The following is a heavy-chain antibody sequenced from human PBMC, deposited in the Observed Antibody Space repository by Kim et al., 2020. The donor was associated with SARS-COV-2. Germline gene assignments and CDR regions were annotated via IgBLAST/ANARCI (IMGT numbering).Heavy chain of an antibody. CDR2: LNKDGSTK. Sequence: GGSLRLSCAASGFTFSNYCMIWIRQAPGKGLEWVANLNKDGSTKYYVDSVKGRFAISRDNAQNSLYLQMNRLRAEDTAVYYCARGGRYIGSCEGGTGIDS. CDR3: ARGGRYIGSCEGGTGIDS. D-gene: IGHD2-15*01. CDR1: GFTFSNYC. J-gene: IGHJ5*01. V-gene: IGHV3-7*03.